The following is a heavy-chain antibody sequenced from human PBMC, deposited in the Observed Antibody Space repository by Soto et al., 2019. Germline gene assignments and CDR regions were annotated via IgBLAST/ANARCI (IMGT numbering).Heavy chain of an antibody. CDR1: GFTFSSYG. J-gene: IGHJ4*02. CDR2: TSYDGSNK. CDR3: AKKLSHGDYPVDY. D-gene: IGHD4-17*01. V-gene: IGHV3-30*18. Sequence: QVQLVESGGGVVQPGRSLRLSCAASGFTFSSYGMHWVRQAPGKGLEWVAVTSYDGSNKYYADSVKGRFTISRDNSKNTLYLQMNSLRAEDTAVYYCAKKLSHGDYPVDYWGQGTLVTVSS.